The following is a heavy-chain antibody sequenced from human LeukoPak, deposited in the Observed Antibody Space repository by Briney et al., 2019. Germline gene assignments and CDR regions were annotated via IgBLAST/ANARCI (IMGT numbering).Heavy chain of an antibody. CDR3: ARAGNYYFEY. J-gene: IGHJ4*02. V-gene: IGHV3-74*01. CDR2: MNGDGSTI. CDR1: GFTFSSSW. Sequence: GGSLRLSCAGSGFTFSSSWIHWVRQAPGKGLVWVSRMNGDGSTIDYAASVKGQFTISRDNAKNTLYLQMNSLSAEDTAVYYCARAGNYYFEYWGQGTLVTVSS. D-gene: IGHD1-1*01.